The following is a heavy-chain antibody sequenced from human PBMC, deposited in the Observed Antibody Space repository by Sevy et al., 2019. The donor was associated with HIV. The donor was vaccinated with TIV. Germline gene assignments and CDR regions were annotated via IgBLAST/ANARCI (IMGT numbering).Heavy chain of an antibody. CDR3: ARDRHDYGGSGAFDI. Sequence: ASVKVSCKASGYTFTSYGISWVRQAPGQGLEWMGWISAYNGNTNYAQKLQGRATMTTDTSTSTAYMELRSLRSDDTAGYYCARDRHDYGGSGAFDIWGQGTMVTVSS. CDR1: GYTFTSYG. V-gene: IGHV1-18*01. D-gene: IGHD4-17*01. J-gene: IGHJ3*02. CDR2: ISAYNGNT.